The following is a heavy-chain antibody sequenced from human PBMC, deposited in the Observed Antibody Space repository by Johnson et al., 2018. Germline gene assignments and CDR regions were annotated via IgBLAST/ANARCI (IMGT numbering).Heavy chain of an antibody. CDR2: ISFDGSNE. CDR1: GFTFSSFG. CDR3: AKDGDRCSDGSCFSSYYAMNV. Sequence: QVQLVQSGGGVVQPGRSLRLSCEVSGFTFSSFGMHWVRQAPGKGLEWAAGISFDGSNEYYSTSVKGRFTISRANSKTTVYLQMNCLRPEDTAVYFCAKDGDRCSDGSCFSSYYAMNVWGQETTVTVSS. D-gene: IGHD2-15*01. J-gene: IGHJ6*02. V-gene: IGHV3-30*18.